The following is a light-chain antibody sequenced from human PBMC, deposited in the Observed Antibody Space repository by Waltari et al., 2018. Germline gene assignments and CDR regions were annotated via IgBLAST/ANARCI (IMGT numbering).Light chain of an antibody. CDR1: QSVDSFY. V-gene: IGKV3-20*01. J-gene: IGKJ3*01. CDR2: GAS. CDR3: QQYGAARYT. Sequence: EIVLTQSPGTLSGSPGESATLSSRTSQSVDSFYISWYLQKPGQAPRLIILGASSRATGVPDRFSGSGSGTHFTLTISRLEPEDFAVYYCQQYGAARYTFGPGTRLDLK.